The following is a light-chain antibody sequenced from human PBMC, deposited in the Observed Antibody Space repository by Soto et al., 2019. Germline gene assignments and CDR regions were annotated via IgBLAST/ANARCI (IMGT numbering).Light chain of an antibody. Sequence: DVVLTQSPLSLPVTLGQPSSISCRSSQGLVDSDGNTFLAWLQQRPGPXPRXLIYRVSTRDSGVPDRFSGIGSGTTFPLKISRVEAEDVGVDDCMQGTAVWTFGQGTKVDIK. CDR3: MQGTAVWT. J-gene: IGKJ1*01. CDR2: RVS. V-gene: IGKV2-30*01. CDR1: QGLVDSDGNTF.